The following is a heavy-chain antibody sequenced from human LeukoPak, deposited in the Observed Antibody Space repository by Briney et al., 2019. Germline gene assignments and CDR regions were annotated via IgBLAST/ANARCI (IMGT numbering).Heavy chain of an antibody. CDR2: MNPNSGNT. J-gene: IGHJ6*02. CDR1: RYTFGSYD. V-gene: IGHV1-8*01. CDR3: ARGLSSSWYIGTYYYYGMDV. D-gene: IGHD6-13*01. Sequence: ASVKVSCKGYRYTFGSYDINWVRQATGQGLEWMGWMNPNSGNTGYAQKFQGRVTMTRNTSISTAYMELSSLRSEDTAVYYCARGLSSSWYIGTYYYYGMDVWGQGTTVTVSS.